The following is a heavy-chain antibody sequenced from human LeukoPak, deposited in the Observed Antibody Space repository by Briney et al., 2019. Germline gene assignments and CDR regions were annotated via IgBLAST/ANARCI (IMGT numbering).Heavy chain of an antibody. J-gene: IGHJ2*01. V-gene: IGHV4-4*07. Sequence: SETLSLTCTVSGGSISSNYWSWIRPPAGKGLEWIGRIYTGGNTNYNPSLKSRVTISMDTSKNQLSLRLTSVTAADTALYYCAREPSGWCFDLWGRGTLVTVSS. CDR2: IYTGGNT. CDR3: AREPSGWCFDL. CDR1: GGSISSNY.